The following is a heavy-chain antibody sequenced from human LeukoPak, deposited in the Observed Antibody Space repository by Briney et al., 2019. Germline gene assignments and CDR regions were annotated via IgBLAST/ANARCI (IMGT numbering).Heavy chain of an antibody. J-gene: IGHJ6*03. Sequence: PSQTLSLTCTVSGGFISSGSYFWNWIRQPAGRGLEWFGRIYTSGSTDYNPSLKSRGTISLDTSKNQFSLKLSTVTAADTAVYYCARLYGYNYDYYYYYMDVWGKGTTVTVSS. V-gene: IGHV4-61*02. CDR2: IYTSGST. CDR1: GGFISSGSYF. D-gene: IGHD5-24*01. CDR3: ARLYGYNYDYYYYYMDV.